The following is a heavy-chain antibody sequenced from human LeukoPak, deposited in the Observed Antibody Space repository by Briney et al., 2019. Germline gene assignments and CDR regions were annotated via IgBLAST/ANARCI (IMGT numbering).Heavy chain of an antibody. CDR3: TRYLSGGFDS. CDR1: GFTFSSYW. D-gene: IGHD2-15*01. Sequence: GGSLRLSCVGSGFTFSSYWMLWVRQAPGKGLVWVSRINTDGSTTNYADSVKGRFTFSRDNAKNTLYLQMNSLRAEDTAVYYCTRYLSGGFDSWGQGTLVTVSS. CDR2: INTDGSTT. V-gene: IGHV3-74*01. J-gene: IGHJ4*02.